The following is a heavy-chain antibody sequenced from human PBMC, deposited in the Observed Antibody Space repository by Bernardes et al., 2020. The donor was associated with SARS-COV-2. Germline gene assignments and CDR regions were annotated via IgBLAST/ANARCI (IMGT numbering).Heavy chain of an antibody. V-gene: IGHV4-34*01. CDR2: INHSAST. CDR1: GGSFRDYY. Sequence: SETLSLTCEVYGGSFRDYYWTWIRQPPGKGLEWIGEINHSASTNYKPSLKSRVTISVDTSKNQFSLRLSSVTAADTAVYYCARGLTVTYFYGLDVWGQGTTVTVSS. D-gene: IGHD3-16*02. CDR3: ARGLTVTYFYGLDV. J-gene: IGHJ6*02.